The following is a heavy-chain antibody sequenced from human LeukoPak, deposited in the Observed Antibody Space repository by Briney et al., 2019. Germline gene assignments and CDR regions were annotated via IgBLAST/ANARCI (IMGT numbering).Heavy chain of an antibody. D-gene: IGHD3-10*01. J-gene: IGHJ6*03. CDR3: ARVPLFGWAPYYYYYYMDV. CDR1: GDSISYFY. CDR2: ISGSGST. Sequence: SETLSLTCSVSGDSISYFYWSWIRQAAGKGLEWIGRISGSGSTDYNASLKSRVTMSVDTSKSQLSLKVISVTAADTAVYYCARVPLFGWAPYYYYYYMDVWGKGTTVTVSS. V-gene: IGHV4-4*07.